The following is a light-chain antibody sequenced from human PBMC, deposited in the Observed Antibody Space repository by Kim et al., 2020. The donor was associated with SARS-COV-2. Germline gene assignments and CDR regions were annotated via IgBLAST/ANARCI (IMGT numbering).Light chain of an antibody. CDR1: SSNIGNSY. J-gene: IGLJ2*01. V-gene: IGLV1-51*01. CDR2: DNN. Sequence: GQKVTLACSGSSSNIGNSYLSWYQLLPGTAPKLLIYDNNKRPSGIPDRFSGSKSGTSATLGITGLQTGDEADYYCGTWDTSLTAVVFGGGTQLTAL. CDR3: GTWDTSLTAVV.